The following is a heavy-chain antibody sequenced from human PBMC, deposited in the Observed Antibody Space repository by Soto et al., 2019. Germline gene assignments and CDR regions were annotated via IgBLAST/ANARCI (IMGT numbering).Heavy chain of an antibody. Sequence: QVQLQESGPGLVKPSQTLSLTCTVSGGSISSGGYYWSWIRQHPGKGLEWIGYIYYSGSTYYNPSPKXXXTXXVDTSKNQFSLKLNSVTAADTAVYYCARDPSGNSNDWYFDLWGRGTLVTVSS. CDR3: ARDPSGNSNDWYFDL. CDR2: IYYSGST. CDR1: GGSISSGGYY. D-gene: IGHD2-21*02. V-gene: IGHV4-31*03. J-gene: IGHJ2*01.